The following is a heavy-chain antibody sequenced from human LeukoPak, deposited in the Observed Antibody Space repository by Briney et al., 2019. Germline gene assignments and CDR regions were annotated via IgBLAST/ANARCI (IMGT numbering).Heavy chain of an antibody. CDR1: GGTFSSYA. CDR3: ASGPWNYYDSSGYDY. V-gene: IGHV1-69*05. J-gene: IGHJ4*02. CDR2: IIPIFGTA. Sequence: SVKVSCKASGGTFSSYAISWVRQAPGQGLEWMGGIIPIFGTANYAQKFQGRVTITRDTSASTAYMELSSLRSEDTAVYYCASGPWNYYDSSGYDYWGQGTLVTVSS. D-gene: IGHD3-22*01.